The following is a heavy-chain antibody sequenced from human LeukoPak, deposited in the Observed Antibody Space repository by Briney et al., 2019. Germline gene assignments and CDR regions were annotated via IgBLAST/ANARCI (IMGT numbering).Heavy chain of an antibody. V-gene: IGHV3-74*01. D-gene: IGHD6-13*01. CDR1: GFTFSSYW. J-gene: IGHJ3*02. CDR2: INSDGSTT. Sequence: GGSLRLSCAASGFTFSSYWMHWVRQAPGKGLVWVSRINSDGSTTTYADSMKGRFTISRDNAKNSLYLQMNSLRAEDTAVYYCARDLYSSSWYVGAFDIWGQGTMVTVSS. CDR3: ARDLYSSSWYVGAFDI.